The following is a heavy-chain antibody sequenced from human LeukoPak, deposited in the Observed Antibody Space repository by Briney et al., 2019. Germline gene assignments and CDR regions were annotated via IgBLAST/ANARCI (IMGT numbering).Heavy chain of an antibody. Sequence: GASVKVSCKASGYTFTGYYMNWVRQAPGQGLEWMGWINPNSGGTNYAQKFQGRVTMTRDTSISTAYMELSRLRSDDTAVYYCARDSYYYGSGPYYYYYMDVWGKGTTVTIS. CDR2: INPNSGGT. CDR3: ARDSYYYGSGPYYYYYMDV. V-gene: IGHV1-2*02. J-gene: IGHJ6*03. CDR1: GYTFTGYY. D-gene: IGHD3-10*01.